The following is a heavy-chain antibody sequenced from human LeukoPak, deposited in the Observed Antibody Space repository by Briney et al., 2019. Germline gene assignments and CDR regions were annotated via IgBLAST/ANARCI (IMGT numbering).Heavy chain of an antibody. D-gene: IGHD3-10*01. CDR1: GYSFSTYW. Sequence: GESLKISCKGSGYSFSTYWIGWARQMPGEGLEWMGIIYPDDSDTRYSPSFQGQVTISADKSISTVYLQWGSLKASDTAMYYCARQPPHYYASGRISWSYYMDVWGKGTTVTVSS. J-gene: IGHJ6*03. CDR3: ARQPPHYYASGRISWSYYMDV. CDR2: IYPDDSDT. V-gene: IGHV5-51*01.